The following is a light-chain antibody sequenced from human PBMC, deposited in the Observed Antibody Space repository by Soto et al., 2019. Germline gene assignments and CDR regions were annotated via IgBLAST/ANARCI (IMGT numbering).Light chain of an antibody. CDR3: QQYNNWPST. CDR1: QSVSSN. Sequence: EIVMTQSPAILSVSPGERATLSCRASQSVSSNLAWYQQKPGQAPRLLIYGASTRATGIPARFSGSGSGTEFTLTISSLQSEDYAVYYCQQYNNWPSTFGGGTKVDIK. V-gene: IGKV3-15*01. CDR2: GAS. J-gene: IGKJ4*01.